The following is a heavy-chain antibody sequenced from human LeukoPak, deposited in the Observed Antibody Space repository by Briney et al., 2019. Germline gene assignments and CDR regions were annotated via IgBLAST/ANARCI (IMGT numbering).Heavy chain of an antibody. V-gene: IGHV1-8*01. Sequence: ASVKVSCKASGYTFTSYDINWVRQATGQGLEWMGWMNPNSGNTGYAQKFQGRVTMTRNTSISTAYMELSSLRPEDTAVYYCASRYSSGLETIDYWGQGTLVTVSS. D-gene: IGHD6-19*01. CDR2: MNPNSGNT. CDR1: GYTFTSYD. CDR3: ASRYSSGLETIDY. J-gene: IGHJ4*02.